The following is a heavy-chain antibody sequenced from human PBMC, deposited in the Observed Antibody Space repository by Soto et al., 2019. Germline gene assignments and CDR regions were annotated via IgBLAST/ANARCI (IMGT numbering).Heavy chain of an antibody. D-gene: IGHD3-22*01. CDR2: IHYSGNT. CDR1: GGSINSDGYY. CDR3: ARDSLDSIGNFMRHPVAFDV. J-gene: IGHJ3*01. V-gene: IGHV4-31*03. Sequence: QVQLQESGPGLVKPSQTLSLTCTVSGGSINSDGYYWSWIRQHPGKGLEWIGYIHYSGNTYYNPSLSSRITLSIATSKNHFSLQLSSVTVADTAVYFCARDSLDSIGNFMRHPVAFDVWGQGTGVAVSS.